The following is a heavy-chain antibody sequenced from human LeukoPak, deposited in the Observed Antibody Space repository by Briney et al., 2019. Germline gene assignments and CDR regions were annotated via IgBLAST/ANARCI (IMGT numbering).Heavy chain of an antibody. CDR1: GGSISSYY. CDR2: IYYSGST. CDR3: ARDHSSGWYDY. J-gene: IGHJ4*02. V-gene: IGHV4-59*01. D-gene: IGHD6-19*01. Sequence: TPSETLSLTCTVSGGSISSYYWSWLRQPPGKGLEWIGYIYYSGSTNYNPSLKSRVTISVDTSKNQFSLKLSSVTAADTAVYYCARDHSSGWYDYWGQGTLVTVSS.